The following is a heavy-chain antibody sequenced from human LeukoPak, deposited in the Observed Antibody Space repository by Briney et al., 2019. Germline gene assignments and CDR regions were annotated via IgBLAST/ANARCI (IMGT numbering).Heavy chain of an antibody. D-gene: IGHD3-22*01. Sequence: PSETLSLTCAVSGGSISSGAYSWSWIRQPLGKGLEWIGYVYNRGNTYYNPSLKSRITISVDTSKNQFSLKLSSVTAADTAVYCARVRYSDSSVLTRKRSYYFDYWGQGTLVTVSS. CDR1: GGSISSGAYS. V-gene: IGHV4-30-4*07. CDR2: VYNRGNT. J-gene: IGHJ4*02. CDR3: ARVRYSDSSVLTRKRSYYFDY.